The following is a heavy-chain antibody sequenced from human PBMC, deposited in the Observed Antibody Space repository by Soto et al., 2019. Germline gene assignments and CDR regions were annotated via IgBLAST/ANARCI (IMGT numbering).Heavy chain of an antibody. CDR3: AKDHGWYAPTGPFDY. J-gene: IGHJ4*02. CDR1: GFTFSSYG. D-gene: IGHD6-19*01. Sequence: GGSLRLSCAASGFTFSSYGMHWVRQAPGKGLEWVAVISYDGSNKYYADSVKGRFTISRDNSKNTLYLQMNSLRAEDTAVYYCAKDHGWYAPTGPFDYWGQGTLVTVSS. CDR2: ISYDGSNK. V-gene: IGHV3-30*18.